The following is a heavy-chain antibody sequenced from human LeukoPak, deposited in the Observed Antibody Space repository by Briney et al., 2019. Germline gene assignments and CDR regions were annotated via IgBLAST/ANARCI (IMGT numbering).Heavy chain of an antibody. Sequence: GGSLRLSCAASGFTVSSYRMDWVRQAPGKGLEWVSSISSSGDYIYYADSVKGRFTISRDNSKNTLYLQMNSLRAEDTAVYYCARRCYDSSGFDYWDQGTLVTVSS. J-gene: IGHJ4*02. CDR1: GFTVSSYR. V-gene: IGHV3-21*04. CDR2: ISSSGDYI. D-gene: IGHD3-22*01. CDR3: ARRCYDSSGFDY.